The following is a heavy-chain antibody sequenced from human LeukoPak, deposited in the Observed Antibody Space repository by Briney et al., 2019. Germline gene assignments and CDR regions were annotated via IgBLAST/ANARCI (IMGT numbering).Heavy chain of an antibody. Sequence: GGSLRLSCAASGFTFSTYAMTWVRQSPGKGLKWVSTISGSGSRTYYADSVKGRFTISRDNSKNTLYLQMNSLRAEDTAVYYCAKDQSPLDYWGQGTLVTVSS. V-gene: IGHV3-23*01. J-gene: IGHJ4*02. CDR2: ISGSGSRT. CDR1: GFTFSTYA. CDR3: AKDQSPLDY.